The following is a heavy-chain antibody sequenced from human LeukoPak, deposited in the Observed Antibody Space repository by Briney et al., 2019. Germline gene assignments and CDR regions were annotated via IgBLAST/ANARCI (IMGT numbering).Heavy chain of an antibody. CDR2: INQDGSDK. J-gene: IGHJ4*02. CDR3: AILRGGNY. CDR1: GFTFSSYL. V-gene: IGHV3-7*02. D-gene: IGHD3-10*01. Sequence: GGSLRLSCAASGFTFSSYLMTWVRQAPGKGLEWVATINQDGSDKYYVDSVKGRFTISGDNAQNSLHLQMNRLRAEDTAVYYCAILRGGNYWGQGTLVTVSS.